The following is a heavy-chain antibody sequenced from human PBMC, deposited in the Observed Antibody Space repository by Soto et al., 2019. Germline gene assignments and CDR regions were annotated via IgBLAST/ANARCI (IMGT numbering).Heavy chain of an antibody. D-gene: IGHD1-26*01. CDR2: IYHSGST. Sequence: QVQLQESGPGLVKPSGTLSLTCAVSGGSISSSNWWSWVRQPPGKGLEWIGEIYHSGSTNYNPSRKRRVTISVDKSKNQFSLKLSSGTAADTAVYYCARVSGSYYSGMDVWGQGTTVTVSS. CDR1: GGSISSSNW. CDR3: ARVSGSYYSGMDV. J-gene: IGHJ6*02. V-gene: IGHV4-4*02.